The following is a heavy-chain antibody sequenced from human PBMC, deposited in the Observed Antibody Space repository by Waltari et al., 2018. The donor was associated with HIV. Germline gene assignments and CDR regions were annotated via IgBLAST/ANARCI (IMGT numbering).Heavy chain of an antibody. J-gene: IGHJ6*02. D-gene: IGHD5-12*01. CDR2: ISGSGGST. V-gene: IGHV3-23*01. CDR1: GFTFSSYA. CDR3: AKDPMDIVATINYYGMDV. Sequence: EVQLLESGGGLVQPGGSLRTSCAASGFTFSSYAMSWVRQAPGKGLEWVSAISGSGGSTYYADSVKGRFTISRDNSKNTLYLQMNSLRAEDTAVYYCAKDPMDIVATINYYGMDVCGQGTTVTVSS.